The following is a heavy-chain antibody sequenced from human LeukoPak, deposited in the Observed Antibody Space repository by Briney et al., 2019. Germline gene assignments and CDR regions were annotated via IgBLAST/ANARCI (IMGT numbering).Heavy chain of an antibody. CDR3: AKSVIVAARSLVYLDY. J-gene: IGHJ4*02. CDR2: ITNDGSNK. D-gene: IGHD2-15*01. Sequence: GGSLRLSCAASGFTFSSYAMHWVRQAPGKGLEFVAFITNDGSNKYYTDSVKGRFTISRDNSKNTLYLQMNSLRAEDTAMYYCAKSVIVAARSLVYLDYWGEGSL. V-gene: IGHV3-30*02. CDR1: GFTFSSYA.